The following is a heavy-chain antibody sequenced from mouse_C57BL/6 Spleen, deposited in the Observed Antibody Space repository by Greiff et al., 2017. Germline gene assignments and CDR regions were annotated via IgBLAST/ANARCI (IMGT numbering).Heavy chain of an antibody. Sequence: QVQLQQSGPELVKPGASVKISCKASGYAFSSSWMNWVKQRPGKGLEWIGRLYPGDGDTNYNGKFKGKATLTADKSSSTAYMQLSSLTSEDSAVYFCASRGSSLYFDYWGQGTTLTVSS. D-gene: IGHD1-1*01. CDR2: LYPGDGDT. CDR1: GYAFSSSW. J-gene: IGHJ2*01. CDR3: ASRGSSLYFDY. V-gene: IGHV1-82*01.